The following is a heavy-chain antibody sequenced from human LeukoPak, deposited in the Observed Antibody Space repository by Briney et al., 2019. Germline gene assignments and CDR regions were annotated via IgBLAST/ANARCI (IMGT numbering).Heavy chain of an antibody. D-gene: IGHD5-18*01. V-gene: IGHV4-59*01. CDR3: AGGRGYRRGFFDY. CDR1: GGSISSYY. CDR2: IYYSGST. J-gene: IGHJ4*02. Sequence: SETLSLTCTVSGGSISSYYWSWIRQPPGKGLEWIGYIYYSGSTNYNPSLKSRVTISVDTSKNQFSLKLSSVTAADTAVYYCAGGRGYRRGFFDYWGQGTLVTVSS.